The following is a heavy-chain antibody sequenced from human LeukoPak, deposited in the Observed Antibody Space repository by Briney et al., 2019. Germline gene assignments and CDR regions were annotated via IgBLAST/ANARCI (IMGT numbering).Heavy chain of an antibody. CDR2: ISGSGGST. V-gene: IGHV3-23*01. J-gene: IGHJ4*02. CDR1: GFTFSSYA. CDR3: AKDRGPRIAVAAREKGFDY. Sequence: GGSLRLSCAASGFTFSSYAMSWVRQAPGKGLEWVSAISGSGGSTYYADSVKGRFTISRDNSKNTLYLQMNSLRAEDTAVYYCAKDRGPRIAVAAREKGFDYWGQGTLVTVSS. D-gene: IGHD6-19*01.